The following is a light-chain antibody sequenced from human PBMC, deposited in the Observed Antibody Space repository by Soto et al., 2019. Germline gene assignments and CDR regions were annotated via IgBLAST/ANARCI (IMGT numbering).Light chain of an antibody. V-gene: IGKV1-33*01. Sequence: DIQMTQSPSSLSASVGDRVTITCQASQDITSYLNWYQHKPGKAPNLLIYDASNLEIGVPSRFSGSGSGTHFTFTISSLQTEDIGTYYCQQYDILPITFGRGTRLEIK. CDR3: QQYDILPIT. CDR2: DAS. J-gene: IGKJ5*01. CDR1: QDITSY.